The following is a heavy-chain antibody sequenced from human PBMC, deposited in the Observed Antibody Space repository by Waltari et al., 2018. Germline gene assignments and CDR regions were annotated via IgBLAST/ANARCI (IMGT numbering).Heavy chain of an antibody. D-gene: IGHD6-19*01. CDR2: INWSGART. CDR3: VREVFGSGWRESYFFDY. CDR1: GFTFNAYG. V-gene: IGHV3-20*04. J-gene: IGHJ4*02. Sequence: EVQLVESGGGMVRPGGSLRLSCAASGFTFNAYGLRWVRQGPGKGLELVSGINWSGARTSYADSVMGRFTVSRDNAMNSLYLEMSSLRAEDTALYYCVREVFGSGWRESYFFDYWGQGTLVTVSS.